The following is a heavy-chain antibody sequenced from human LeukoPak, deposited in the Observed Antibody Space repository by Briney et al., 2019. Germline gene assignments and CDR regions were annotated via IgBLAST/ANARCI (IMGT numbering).Heavy chain of an antibody. CDR1: GGSISSNY. CDR2: IYYSGST. CDR3: ARDRGYGDYLNYFDY. Sequence: PSETLSLTCTVSGGSISSNYWSWIRQPPGKGLEWIGYIYYSGSTNSNPSLKSRVTISVDTSKNQFSLNPSSVTAADAAVYYCARDRGYGDYLNYFDYWGKGTLVTVAS. D-gene: IGHD4-17*01. J-gene: IGHJ4*02. V-gene: IGHV4-59*01.